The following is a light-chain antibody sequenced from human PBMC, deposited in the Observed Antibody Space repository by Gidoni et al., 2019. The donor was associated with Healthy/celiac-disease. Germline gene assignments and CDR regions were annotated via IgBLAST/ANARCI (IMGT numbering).Light chain of an antibody. CDR3: QKYNSAPRT. V-gene: IGKV1-27*01. CDR2: AAS. CDR1: QSISNY. J-gene: IGKJ1*01. Sequence: DIQMTQSPSSLSASVGYRVTITCRASQSISNYLAWYQQKPGKVPKLLMYAASTLQSGVSSRFSGSGSGTDFTLTIISLQPSDFATYYCQKYNSAPRTFGQGTKVEIQ.